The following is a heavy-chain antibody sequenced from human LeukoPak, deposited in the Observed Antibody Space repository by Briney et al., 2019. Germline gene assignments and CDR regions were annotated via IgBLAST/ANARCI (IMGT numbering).Heavy chain of an antibody. D-gene: IGHD6-19*01. CDR1: GYTFSAYS. Sequence: ASVRVSCKTSGYTFSAYSITWVRQAPGQGLEWMGWISTDNGYTYYTQKFQGRVTMTRDTSINTAYMELSRLRSDDTAVYYCARGGLSVAGTTAFDYWGQGTLVTVSS. CDR3: ARGGLSVAGTTAFDY. CDR2: ISTDNGYT. V-gene: IGHV1-2*02. J-gene: IGHJ4*02.